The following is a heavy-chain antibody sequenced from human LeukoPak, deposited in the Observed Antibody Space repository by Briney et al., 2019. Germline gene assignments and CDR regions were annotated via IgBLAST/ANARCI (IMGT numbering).Heavy chain of an antibody. Sequence: GRSLRLSCAASGFTFSSYAMHWVRQAPGKGLEWVAVISYDGSNKYYADSVKGRFTISRDNSKNTLYLQMNSLRAEDTAVYYCARAYDSSGYYLGYFDYWGQGPLVTVSS. D-gene: IGHD3-22*01. CDR3: ARAYDSSGYYLGYFDY. V-gene: IGHV3-30*04. CDR2: ISYDGSNK. J-gene: IGHJ4*02. CDR1: GFTFSSYA.